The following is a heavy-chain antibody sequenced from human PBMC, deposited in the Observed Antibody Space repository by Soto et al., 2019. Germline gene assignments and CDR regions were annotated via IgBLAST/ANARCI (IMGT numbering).Heavy chain of an antibody. CDR3: AKRVYGDYVWFDY. Sequence: EVQLLESGGGLVQPGGSLRLSCAASGFSFSDYAMSWVRQAPGKGLEWVSIICGDAGSTKYADSVKGRFTISRVNSKNTVYLQMNSLRAEDTAVYYCAKRVYGDYVWFDYWGQGTLVTVSS. CDR1: GFSFSDYA. CDR2: ICGDAGST. D-gene: IGHD4-17*01. J-gene: IGHJ4*02. V-gene: IGHV3-23*01.